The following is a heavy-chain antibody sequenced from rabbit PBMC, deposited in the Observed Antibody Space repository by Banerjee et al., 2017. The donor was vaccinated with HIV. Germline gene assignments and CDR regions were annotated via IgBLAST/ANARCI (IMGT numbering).Heavy chain of an antibody. CDR2: IYASSGSA. Sequence: QEQLEESGGGLVQPEGSLALTCTASGIDFSSYYYVCWVRQAPGKGLEWIACIYASSGSAYYASWAKGRFPISKTSATTVTLQMTSLTAADTATYFCAGDMGADRRYVYFKLWGPGTLVTVS. CDR3: AGDMGADRRYVYFKL. D-gene: IGHD8-1*01. V-gene: IGHV1S45*01. CDR1: GIDFSSYYY. J-gene: IGHJ4*01.